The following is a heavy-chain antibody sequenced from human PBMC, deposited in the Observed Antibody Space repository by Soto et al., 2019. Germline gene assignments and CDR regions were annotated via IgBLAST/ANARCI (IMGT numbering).Heavy chain of an antibody. J-gene: IGHJ3*02. D-gene: IGHD3-10*01. CDR1: GYTFTSYG. CDR3: AKDLGYYGSGSYYNDAFDIPCAFDI. V-gene: IGHV1-18*01. CDR2: ISAYNGNT. Sequence: ASVKVSCKASGYTFTSYGISWVRQAPGQGLEWMGWISAYNGNTNYAQKLQGRVTMTTDTSTSTAYMELRSLRSDDTAVYYCAKDLGYYGSGSYYNDAFDIPCAFDIWGQGTMVTVS.